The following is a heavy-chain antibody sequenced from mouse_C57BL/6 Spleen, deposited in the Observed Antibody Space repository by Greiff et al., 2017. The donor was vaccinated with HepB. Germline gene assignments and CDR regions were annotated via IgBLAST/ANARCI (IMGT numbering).Heavy chain of an antibody. Sequence: EVKLQQSGPELVKPGASVKISCKASGYSFTDYNMNWVKQSNGKSLEWIGVINPNYGTTSYNEKFKGKATLTADKSSSTAYMELRSLTSEDSAVYFCARRGITTVVATNYFDYWGQGTTLTVSS. D-gene: IGHD1-1*01. CDR2: INPNYGTT. V-gene: IGHV1-39*01. CDR1: GYSFTDYN. J-gene: IGHJ2*01. CDR3: ARRGITTVVATNYFDY.